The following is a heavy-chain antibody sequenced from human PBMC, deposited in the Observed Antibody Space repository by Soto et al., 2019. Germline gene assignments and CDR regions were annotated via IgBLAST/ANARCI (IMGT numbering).Heavy chain of an antibody. CDR2: IKSKTDGGTA. J-gene: IGHJ6*02. D-gene: IGHD1-26*01. Sequence: EVQLVESGGGFVQPGGSLRLSCVASRFSFTNAWMSWVRQAPGKGPEWVGRIKSKTDGGTADYAAPVKGRFTISRDDSQNTLSLHMDSLKAEDTALYHWSTDIGIYGLDIWGQGTTVTVSS. CDR3: STDIGIYGLDI. V-gene: IGHV3-15*01. CDR1: RFSFTNAW.